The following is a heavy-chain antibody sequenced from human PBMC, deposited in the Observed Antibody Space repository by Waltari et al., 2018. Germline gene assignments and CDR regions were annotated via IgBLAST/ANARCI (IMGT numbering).Heavy chain of an antibody. CDR2: MNPSGGST. CDR1: GYIFTAHH. Sequence: QVQLVQSGAELKRPGASVRVSCKASGYIFTAHHIHGVRQAPGKGLEWMGIMNPSGGSTSYALKFQGKVSMTRDTSTSTVYMELSSLRSEDTAVYYCARETYEKDTYHVAYWGQGTLVTVSS. J-gene: IGHJ4*02. CDR3: ARETYEKDTYHVAY. D-gene: IGHD2-15*01. V-gene: IGHV1-46*01.